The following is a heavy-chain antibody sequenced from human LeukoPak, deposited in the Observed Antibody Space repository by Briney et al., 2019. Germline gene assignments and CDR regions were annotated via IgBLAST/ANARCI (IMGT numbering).Heavy chain of an antibody. CDR1: GGTFSSYA. CDR2: TIPIFGTA. Sequence: SVKVSCKASGGTFSSYAISWVRQAPGQGLEWMGGTIPIFGTANYAQKFQGRVTITTDESTSTAYMELSSLGSEDTAVYYCARDAYYYDSSGYYTGLPSDYWGQGTLVTVSS. D-gene: IGHD3-22*01. V-gene: IGHV1-69*05. J-gene: IGHJ4*02. CDR3: ARDAYYYDSSGYYTGLPSDY.